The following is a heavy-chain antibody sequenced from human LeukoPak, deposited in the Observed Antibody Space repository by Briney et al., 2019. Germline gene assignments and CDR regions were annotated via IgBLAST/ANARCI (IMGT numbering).Heavy chain of an antibody. J-gene: IGHJ4*02. CDR2: ISGSGYST. V-gene: IGHV3-23*01. D-gene: IGHD6-25*01. Sequence: GGSLRLSCTASGFTFSSYAMSWVRQAPGKGLEWVSIISGSGYSTYYADSVKGRFTISRDNFKNTLYLQMNSLRAEDTAVYYCAKVLGMFGSSGYAWYFDYWGQGTLVTVSS. CDR1: GFTFSSYA. CDR3: AKVLGMFGSSGYAWYFDY.